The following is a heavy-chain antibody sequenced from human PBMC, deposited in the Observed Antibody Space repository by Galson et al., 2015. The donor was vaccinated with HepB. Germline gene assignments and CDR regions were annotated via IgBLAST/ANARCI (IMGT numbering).Heavy chain of an antibody. D-gene: IGHD2-15*01. CDR1: GYTFSNYA. CDR2: ISGYNGKT. Sequence: SVKVSCKASGYTFSNYAISWVRQAPGQGLEWMGWISGYNGKTNYAQKFQGRITITTDTSTSTAFMELRSLKSDDTAVYYCARDLGPSAPRSEDYWGQGTLVTVSS. J-gene: IGHJ4*02. V-gene: IGHV1-18*04. CDR3: ARDLGPSAPRSEDY.